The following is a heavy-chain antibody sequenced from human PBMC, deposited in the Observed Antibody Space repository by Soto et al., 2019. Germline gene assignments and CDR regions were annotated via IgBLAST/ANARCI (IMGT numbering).Heavy chain of an antibody. V-gene: IGHV3-21*01. Sequence: EVQLVESGGGLVKPGGSLRHSCAASGFTFTRYSMNWVRQAPGKGLEWVSSISSTTNYIYYADSMKGRFTVSRDNAKNSVYLEMNSLSAEDTALYYWARESEDLTSNFDYWGQGTLVTVSS. CDR2: ISSTTNYI. J-gene: IGHJ4*02. CDR3: ARESEDLTSNFDY. CDR1: GFTFTRYS.